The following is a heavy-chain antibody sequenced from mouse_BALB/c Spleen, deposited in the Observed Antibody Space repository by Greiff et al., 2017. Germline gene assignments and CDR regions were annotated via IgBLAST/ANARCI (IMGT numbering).Heavy chain of an antibody. Sequence: EVMLVESGGGLVKPGGSLKLSCAASGFTFSSYAMSWVRQTPEKRLEWVASISSGGSTYYPDSVKGRFTISRDNARNILYLQMSSLRSEDTAMYYCARGCYYCYDWYFDVWGAGTTVTVSS. V-gene: IGHV5-6-5*01. D-gene: IGHD1-2*01. CDR2: ISSGGST. J-gene: IGHJ1*01. CDR3: ARGCYYCYDWYFDV. CDR1: GFTFSSYA.